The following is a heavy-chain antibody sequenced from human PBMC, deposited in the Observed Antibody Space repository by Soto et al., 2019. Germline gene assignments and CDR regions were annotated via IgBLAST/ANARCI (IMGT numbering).Heavy chain of an antibody. CDR2: IYYSGST. Sequence: QVQLQESGPGLVKPSETLSLTCTVSGGSISSYYWCWIRQPPGKGLEWIGYIYYSGSTNYNPSLKSRVTISVDTSKHQFSLKLSSVTAADTAVYYCARDAVYCSGGSCYSSWFDPWGQGTLVTVSS. CDR3: ARDAVYCSGGSCYSSWFDP. CDR1: GGSISSYY. D-gene: IGHD2-15*01. V-gene: IGHV4-59*01. J-gene: IGHJ5*02.